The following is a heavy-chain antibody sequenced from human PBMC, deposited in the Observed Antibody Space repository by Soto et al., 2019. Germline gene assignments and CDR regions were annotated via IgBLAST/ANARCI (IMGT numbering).Heavy chain of an antibody. J-gene: IGHJ6*03. CDR3: ARVVPAAILRYYYYYMDV. CDR2: INAGNGNT. V-gene: IGHV1-3*01. D-gene: IGHD2-2*01. CDR1: GYTFTSYA. Sequence: ASVKVSCKASGYTFTSYAMHWVRQAPGQRLEWMGWINAGNGNTKYSQKFQGRVTITRDTSASTAYMELSSLRSEDTAVYYCARVVPAAILRYYYYYMDVWGKGTTVTVSS.